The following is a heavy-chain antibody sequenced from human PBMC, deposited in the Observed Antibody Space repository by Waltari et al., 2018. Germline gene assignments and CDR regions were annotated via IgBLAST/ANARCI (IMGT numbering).Heavy chain of an antibody. J-gene: IGHJ4*02. CDR1: GGSFSGYY. D-gene: IGHD6-6*01. V-gene: IGHV4-34*01. CDR3: ARGVSIAARPGFVDY. CDR2: INHSGST. Sequence: QVQLQQWGAGLLKPSETLSLTCAVYGGSFSGYYWSWIRQPPGKGLEWIGEINHSGSTNSNPSLKSRVTISVDTSKNQFSLKLSSVTAADTAVYYCARGVSIAARPGFVDYWGQGTLVTVSS.